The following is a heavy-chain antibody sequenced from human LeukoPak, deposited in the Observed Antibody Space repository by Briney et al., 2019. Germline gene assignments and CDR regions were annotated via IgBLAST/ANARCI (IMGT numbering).Heavy chain of an antibody. D-gene: IGHD3-10*01. CDR2: IYTSGGT. Sequence: PSETLSLTCTVSGGSISSYYWTWLRQPAGKGLEWLGRIYTSGGTNYNPSLKSRVTISVDTSKNQFSLKLRSVTAADTAVYYCAREVLSMVRGVIPKEAWGWFDPWGQGTLVTVSS. CDR3: AREVLSMVRGVIPKEAWGWFDP. V-gene: IGHV4-4*07. J-gene: IGHJ5*02. CDR1: GGSISSYY.